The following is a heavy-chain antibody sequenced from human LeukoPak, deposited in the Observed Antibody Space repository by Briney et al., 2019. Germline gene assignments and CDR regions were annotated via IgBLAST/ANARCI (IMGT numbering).Heavy chain of an antibody. J-gene: IGHJ6*02. V-gene: IGHV4-34*01. CDR2: INHSGST. Sequence: SETLSLTCTVPGGSINSYYWSWIRQPPGKGLEWIGEINHSGSTNYNPSLKSRVTISVDTSKNQFSLKLSSVTAADTAVYYCARVVAATSLYYYYGMDVWGQGTTVTVSS. CDR3: ARVVAATSLYYYYGMDV. CDR1: GGSINSYY. D-gene: IGHD2-15*01.